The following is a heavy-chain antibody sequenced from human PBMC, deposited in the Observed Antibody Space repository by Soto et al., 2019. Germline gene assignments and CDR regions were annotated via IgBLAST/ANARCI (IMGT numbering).Heavy chain of an antibody. D-gene: IGHD6-13*01. Sequence: SETLSLTCPVSGGSISSYYWSWIRQPPGKGLEWIGYIYYSGSTNYNPSLKSRVTISVDTSKNQFSLKLSSVTAADTAVYYCARGSSWSDPYNWFDPWGQGTLVTVSS. V-gene: IGHV4-59*01. J-gene: IGHJ5*02. CDR3: ARGSSWSDPYNWFDP. CDR1: GGSISSYY. CDR2: IYYSGST.